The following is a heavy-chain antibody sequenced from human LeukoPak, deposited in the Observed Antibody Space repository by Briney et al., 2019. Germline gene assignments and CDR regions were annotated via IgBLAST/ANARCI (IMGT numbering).Heavy chain of an antibody. CDR2: IYHSGST. J-gene: IGHJ4*02. D-gene: IGHD1-14*01. CDR3: GGGMRNQDYFGY. CDR1: GYSISSGYY. V-gene: IGHV4-38-2*02. Sequence: PSETLSLTCTVSGYSISSGYYWGWIRQPPGQGPEWIGSIYHSGSTYYNPSLKSRVTISVDTSKNQFSLKLSSVTAADTAVYYCGGGMRNQDYFGYWGQGTLVTVSS.